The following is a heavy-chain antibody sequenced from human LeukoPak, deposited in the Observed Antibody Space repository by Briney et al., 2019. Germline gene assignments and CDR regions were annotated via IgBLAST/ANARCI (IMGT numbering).Heavy chain of an antibody. CDR2: IIPIFGTA. Sequence: SVKVSCKASGGTFSSYAISWVRQAPGQGLEWMGGIIPIFGTANYAQKFQGRVTITTDESTSTAYMELSSLRSEDTAVYYCAREQGCSYASRDAFDIWGQGTMVTVSS. J-gene: IGHJ3*02. CDR1: GGTFSSYA. V-gene: IGHV1-69*05. D-gene: IGHD5-18*01. CDR3: AREQGCSYASRDAFDI.